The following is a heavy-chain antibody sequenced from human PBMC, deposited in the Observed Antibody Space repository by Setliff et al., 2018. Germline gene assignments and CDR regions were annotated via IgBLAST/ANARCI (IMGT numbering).Heavy chain of an antibody. Sequence: PSETLSLTCTVSDGVLYGYYWSWIRQPPGKGLEWIGRIYTNGGTNYSPSLKSRVTMSIDTSKNQFSLKLSSVTAADTAFYYCARGPGGATGEGFDIWGQGTMVTVSS. CDR3: ARGPGGATGEGFDI. CDR2: IYTNGGT. J-gene: IGHJ3*02. D-gene: IGHD7-27*01. CDR1: DGVLYGYY. V-gene: IGHV4-4*07.